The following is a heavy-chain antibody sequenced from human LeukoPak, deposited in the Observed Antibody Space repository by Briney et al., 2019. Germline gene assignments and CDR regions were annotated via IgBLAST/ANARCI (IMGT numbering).Heavy chain of an antibody. V-gene: IGHV4-38-2*02. CDR1: GYSISSGYY. Sequence: PSETLSLTCTVSGYSISSGYYWGWIRQPPGKGLEWIGSIYHSGSTYYNPSLKSRVTISVDTSKNQFSLKLSSVTAADTAVYYCARYSGSRNQSFDYWGQGTLVTVSS. CDR2: IYHSGST. J-gene: IGHJ4*02. D-gene: IGHD1-26*01. CDR3: ARYSGSRNQSFDY.